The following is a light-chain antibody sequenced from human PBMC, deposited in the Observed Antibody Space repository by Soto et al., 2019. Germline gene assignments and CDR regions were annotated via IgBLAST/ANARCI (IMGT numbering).Light chain of an antibody. J-gene: IGLJ1*01. CDR1: SSDVGGYNY. CDR2: DVS. V-gene: IGLV2-14*01. CDR3: SSYTSSLYV. Sequence: QSALTQPASVFGSPGQSITISCPGTSSDVGGYNYVSWYQQHPGKAPKLMIYDVSNRPSGVSNRFSGSKSGNTASLTISGLQAEDEADYYCSSYTSSLYVFGTGTKVTVL.